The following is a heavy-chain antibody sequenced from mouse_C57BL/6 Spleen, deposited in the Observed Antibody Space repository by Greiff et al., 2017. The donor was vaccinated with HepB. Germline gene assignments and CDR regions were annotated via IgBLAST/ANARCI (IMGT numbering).Heavy chain of an antibody. CDR1: GYTFTSYW. V-gene: IGHV1-72*01. CDR2: IDPNSGGT. D-gene: IGHD3-2*02. CDR3: ARRDSSGYVDGFAY. J-gene: IGHJ3*01. Sequence: QVQLKQPGAELVKPGASVKLSCKASGYTFTSYWMHWVKQRPGRGLEWIGRIDPNSGGTKYNEKFKSKATLTVDKPSSTAYMQLSSLTSEDSAVYYCARRDSSGYVDGFAYWGQGTLVTVSA.